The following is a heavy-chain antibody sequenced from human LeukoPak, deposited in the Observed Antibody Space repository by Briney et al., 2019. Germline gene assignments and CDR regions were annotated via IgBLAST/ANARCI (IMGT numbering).Heavy chain of an antibody. Sequence: AGGSLRLSCAASRFTFNTYNINWVRQAPGKGLEWVSSISSGSSYIYYSDSVKGRFTISRDDAKNSLYLQMNSLRVEDTAVYYCTRGLGSYAYSDAFDVWGQGTMVTVSS. V-gene: IGHV3-21*06. CDR2: ISSGSSYI. D-gene: IGHD5-18*01. CDR1: RFTFNTYN. CDR3: TRGLGSYAYSDAFDV. J-gene: IGHJ3*01.